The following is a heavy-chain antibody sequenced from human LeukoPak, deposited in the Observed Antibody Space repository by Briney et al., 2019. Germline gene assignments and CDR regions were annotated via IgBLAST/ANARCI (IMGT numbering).Heavy chain of an antibody. CDR2: ISGSGGST. D-gene: IGHD6-13*01. Sequence: TGGSLRLSCAASGFTFSSYAMSWVRQAPGKGLEWVSAISGSGGSTYYADSVKGRFTISRDNSKNTLYLQMNSLRAEDTAVYYCAKFPGSSWYGGLYYYYYMDVWGKGTTVTVSS. J-gene: IGHJ6*03. CDR3: AKFPGSSWYGGLYYYYYMDV. V-gene: IGHV3-23*01. CDR1: GFTFSSYA.